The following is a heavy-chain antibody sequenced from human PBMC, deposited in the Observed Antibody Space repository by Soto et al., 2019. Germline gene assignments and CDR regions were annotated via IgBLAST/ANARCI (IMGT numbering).Heavy chain of an antibody. D-gene: IGHD5-12*01. CDR2: IIPIFGTA. CDR3: ARPKRRYSGYEHFDY. Sequence: QVQLVQSGAEVKKPGSSVKVSCKASGGTFSSYAISWVRQAPGQGLEWMGGIIPIFGTANYAQKFQGRLTITADDPTSTAYMELSSLRSEDTAVYYCARPKRRYSGYEHFDYWGQGTLVTVSS. J-gene: IGHJ4*02. V-gene: IGHV1-69*01. CDR1: GGTFSSYA.